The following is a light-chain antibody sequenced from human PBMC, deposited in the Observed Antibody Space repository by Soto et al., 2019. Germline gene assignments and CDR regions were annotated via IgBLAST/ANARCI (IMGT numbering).Light chain of an antibody. CDR2: DAS. CDR3: QQRSNWPPT. J-gene: IGKJ5*01. V-gene: IGKV3-11*01. CDR1: QSVSSY. Sequence: EIALTQSPATLSLSPGEGATLSCRASQSVSSYLAWYQQRPGQAPRLLIYDASNRATGIPARFSGSGSGTDFIHTISSLEPEDFAVYYCQQRSNWPPTFGQGTRLEIK.